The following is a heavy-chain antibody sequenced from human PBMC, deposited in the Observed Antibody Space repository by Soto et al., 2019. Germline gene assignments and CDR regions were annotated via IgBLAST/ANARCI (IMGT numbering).Heavy chain of an antibody. J-gene: IGHJ6*02. CDR2: IYHSGST. CDR3: ARAHYGDYGYGMDV. Sequence: QLQLQESGSGLVKPSQTLSLTCAVSGGSISNGGYSWSWIRQPPGKGLEWIGYIYHSGSTYYNPSLKSRVTISVDRSKNQFSLKLSSVTAADTAVYYCARAHYGDYGYGMDVWGQGTTVTVSS. D-gene: IGHD4-17*01. V-gene: IGHV4-30-2*01. CDR1: GGSISNGGYS.